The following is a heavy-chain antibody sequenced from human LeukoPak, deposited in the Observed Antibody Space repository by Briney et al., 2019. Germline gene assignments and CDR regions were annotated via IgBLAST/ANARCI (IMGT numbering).Heavy chain of an antibody. D-gene: IGHD1-26*01. CDR3: ARQMQSHGNFDS. CDR2: LGIAGDT. CDR1: GFTVSSYA. J-gene: IGHJ4*02. V-gene: IGHV3-13*01. Sequence: GGSLRLSCAASGFTVSSYAMHWVRQPIGKGLEWVSALGIAGDTFYPGSVKGRFTISRENARNSLYLQMNSLKAEDTAMYYCARQMQSHGNFDSWGQGTLVTVSS.